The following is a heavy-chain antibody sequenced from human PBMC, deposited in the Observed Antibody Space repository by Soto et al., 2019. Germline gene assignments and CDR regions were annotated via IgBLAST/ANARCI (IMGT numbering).Heavy chain of an antibody. Sequence: SQTLSLTCAISGDSVSSNSVAWNWIRQSPSRGLEWLGRTYYRSQWYDDYAESVRSRIAINVDTSKNQFSLQLNSVTPEDTAVYYCARAAVVVPAAIPNWFDPWGQGTLVTVSS. CDR1: GDSVSSNSVA. V-gene: IGHV6-1*01. J-gene: IGHJ5*02. D-gene: IGHD2-2*02. CDR2: TYYRSQWYD. CDR3: ARAAVVVPAAIPNWFDP.